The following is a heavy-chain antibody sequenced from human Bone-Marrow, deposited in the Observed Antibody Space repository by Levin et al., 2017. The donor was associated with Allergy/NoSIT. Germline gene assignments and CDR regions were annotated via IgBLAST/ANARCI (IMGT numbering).Heavy chain of an antibody. CDR1: GFTFSSYS. CDR3: ARDSGDYSNYWFDP. D-gene: IGHD4-11*01. V-gene: IGHV3-21*01. J-gene: IGHJ5*02. CDR2: ISSSSSYI. Sequence: GESLKISCAASGFTFSSYSMNWVRQAPGKGLEWVSSISSSSSYIYYADSVKGRFTISRDNAKNSLYLQMNSLRAEDTAVYYCARDSGDYSNYWFDPWGQGTLVTVSS.